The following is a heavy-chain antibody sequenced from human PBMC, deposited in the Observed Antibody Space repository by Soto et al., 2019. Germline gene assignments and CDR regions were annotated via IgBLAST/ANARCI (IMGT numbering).Heavy chain of an antibody. CDR3: ARGELDRTIDY. Sequence: GGSLRLSCISSGFTFRTYTMNWVRQAPGKGLEWVSGIRGFSPYTFYAESVKGRFTISRDNAKNSLYLQMNSLRHEDTAVYYCARGELDRTIDYWGQGTQVTVSS. CDR2: IRGFSPYT. D-gene: IGHD1-1*01. V-gene: IGHV3-21*01. CDR1: GFTFRTYT. J-gene: IGHJ4*02.